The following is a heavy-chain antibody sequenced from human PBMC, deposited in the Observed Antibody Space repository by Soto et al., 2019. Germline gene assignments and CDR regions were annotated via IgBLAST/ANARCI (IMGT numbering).Heavy chain of an antibody. CDR2: LYYRGST. V-gene: IGHV4-31*03. CDR3: ARDRGEGMYYYVMDV. Sequence: QVQLQESGPGLVKPSQTLSLTCTVSGGSISSGGYYWSWIRQHPGKGLEWIGYLYYRGSTYYNPSLKSRVTISVDTSKNQFSLKLSSVTAADTAVYYCARDRGEGMYYYVMDVWGQGTTVTVSS. J-gene: IGHJ6*02. CDR1: GGSISSGGYY. D-gene: IGHD3-16*01.